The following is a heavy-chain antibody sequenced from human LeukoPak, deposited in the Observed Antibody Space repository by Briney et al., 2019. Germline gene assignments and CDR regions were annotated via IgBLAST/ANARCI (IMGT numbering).Heavy chain of an antibody. J-gene: IGHJ4*02. CDR2: IYYSGNT. CDR3: ARLTRSWYGDY. CDR1: GGSIISSSYY. Sequence: PSETLSLTCTVSGGSIISSSYYWGWIRQPPGKGLEWIGSIYYSGNTYYNPSLKSRVTISVDTSKNQFSLKLTSVTAADTAVYYCARLTRSWYGDYWSQGTLVTVSS. D-gene: IGHD6-13*01. V-gene: IGHV4-39*01.